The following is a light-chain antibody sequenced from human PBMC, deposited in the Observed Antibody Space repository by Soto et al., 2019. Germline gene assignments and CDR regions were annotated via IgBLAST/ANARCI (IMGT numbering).Light chain of an antibody. CDR1: QSVSSY. V-gene: IGKV3-11*01. Sequence: EIVLTQSPATLSLSPGERATLSCRARQSVSSYLAWYQQKPGQAPRLLIYDASNRATGIPARFSGSGSGTDFTLTISSLEPEDFAVYYCQQRSNWFLTFGGGTKVEIK. CDR2: DAS. CDR3: QQRSNWFLT. J-gene: IGKJ4*01.